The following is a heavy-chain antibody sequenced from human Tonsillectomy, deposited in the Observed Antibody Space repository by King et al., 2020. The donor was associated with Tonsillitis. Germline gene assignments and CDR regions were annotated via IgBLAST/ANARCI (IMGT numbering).Heavy chain of an antibody. J-gene: IGHJ4*02. D-gene: IGHD2-15*01. V-gene: IGHV4-59*01. CDR2: IYNSGST. Sequence: QLQLQESGPGLVKPSETLSLTCAVSGGSISSYYRSWIRQPPGKGLEWIGYIYNSGSTHCNPSLKSRVTIAADTSKNQFSLKLNSVTAADTAVYYCARITPGYCSGGSCYSSSYFDNWGQGTLVTVSS. CDR3: ARITPGYCSGGSCYSSSYFDN. CDR1: GGSISSYY.